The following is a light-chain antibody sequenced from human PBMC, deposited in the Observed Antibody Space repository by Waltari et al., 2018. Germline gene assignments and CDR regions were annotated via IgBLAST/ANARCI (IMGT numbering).Light chain of an antibody. Sequence: QSVLTQPPSASATPGQRVTLSCSGNSSNIGSSTVNWYQHVPGTAPKLHIYSNNQRPSGAPYRLSGSRAGTSASLAISGLQSEDEADYYCCSWDHSLDARVFGGGTTLTV. V-gene: IGLV1-44*01. J-gene: IGLJ3*02. CDR1: SSNIGSST. CDR2: SNN. CDR3: CSWDHSLDARV.